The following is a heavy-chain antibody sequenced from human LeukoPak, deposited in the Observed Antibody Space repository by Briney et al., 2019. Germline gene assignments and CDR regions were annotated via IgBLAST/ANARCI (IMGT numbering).Heavy chain of an antibody. CDR3: AAGLIVTAPYSSGWYVWFDP. Sequence: ASVKVSCKVSGYTLTELSMHWVRQAPGKGREWMGGFDPEDGETIYAQKFQGRVTMTEDTSTDTAYRELSSLRSEDTAVYYCAAGLIVTAPYSSGWYVWFDPWGQGTLVTVSS. CDR2: FDPEDGET. J-gene: IGHJ5*02. V-gene: IGHV1-24*01. D-gene: IGHD6-19*01. CDR1: GYTLTELS.